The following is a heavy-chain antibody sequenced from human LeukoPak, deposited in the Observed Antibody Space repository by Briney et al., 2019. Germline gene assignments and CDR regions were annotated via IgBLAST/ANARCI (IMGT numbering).Heavy chain of an antibody. J-gene: IGHJ3*02. V-gene: IGHV3-21*01. D-gene: IGHD6-6*01. Sequence: GGSLRLSCAASGFTFSSYSMNWVRQAPGKGLEWVSSISSSSSYMYYADSVKGRFTISRDNAKNSLYLQMNSLRAEDTAVYYCARDHSSSSDDAFDIWGQGTMVTVSS. CDR2: ISSSSSYM. CDR1: GFTFSSYS. CDR3: ARDHSSSSDDAFDI.